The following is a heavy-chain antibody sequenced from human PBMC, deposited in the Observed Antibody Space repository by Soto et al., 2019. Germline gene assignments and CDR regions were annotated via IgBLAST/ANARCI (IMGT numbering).Heavy chain of an antibody. Sequence: QVQLVEAGGGVVQPGRSLRLSCGASGFTFNSHGMHWVRQAPGKGLEWVAVISYEGSNNFYAESVKGRFTISRDNSKNTLYLQMNSLRREDTAVYYCARGAEYQLLSRDYCYGMDVWGQGTTVTVSS. D-gene: IGHD2-2*01. CDR1: GFTFNSHG. V-gene: IGHV3-30*03. CDR2: ISYEGSNN. CDR3: ARGAEYQLLSRDYCYGMDV. J-gene: IGHJ6*02.